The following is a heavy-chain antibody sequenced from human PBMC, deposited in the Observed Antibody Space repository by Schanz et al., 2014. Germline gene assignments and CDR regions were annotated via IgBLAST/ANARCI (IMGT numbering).Heavy chain of an antibody. V-gene: IGHV3-33*01. CDR2: IWYDENNK. CDR1: GFTFSSYG. Sequence: QVQLVESGGGVVQFGRSLRLSCVASGFTFSSYGMHWVRQAPGKGLEWVAVIWYDENNKNYADSVKGRFTMSRDNSKSTLYLQMNSLRAEDTAVYYCARANYRRKIDFDYWGRGTLVTVSS. D-gene: IGHD3-10*01. J-gene: IGHJ4*02. CDR3: ARANYRRKIDFDY.